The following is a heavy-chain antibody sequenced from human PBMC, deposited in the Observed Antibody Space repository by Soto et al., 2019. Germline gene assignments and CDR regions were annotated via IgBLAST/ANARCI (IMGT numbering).Heavy chain of an antibody. CDR1: GFTFSSYG. J-gene: IGHJ4*02. D-gene: IGHD3-22*01. Sequence: QVQLVESGGGVVQPGRSLRLSCAASGFTFSSYGMHWVRQAPGKGLEWVAVISYDGSNKYYADSVKGQFTISRDNSKNTLYLQMNSLRAEDTSVYYCAKDVGYYDTRKDYWGQGTLVTVSS. CDR3: AKDVGYYDTRKDY. V-gene: IGHV3-30*18. CDR2: ISYDGSNK.